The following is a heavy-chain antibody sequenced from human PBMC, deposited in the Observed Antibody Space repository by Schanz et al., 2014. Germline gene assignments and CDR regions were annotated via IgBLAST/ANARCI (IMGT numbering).Heavy chain of an antibody. V-gene: IGHV3-23*04. D-gene: IGHD4-17*01. CDR1: GFTFSSYA. J-gene: IGHJ3*02. CDR2: ISSGGGST. CDR3: ARKMKLGVYGGKGHDSLDI. Sequence: EVQLVESGGGWVQPGGSLRLSCTASGFTFSSYAMSWVRQAPGKGLEWVSSISSGGGSTYYADSVTGRFTISRDNAKNTLYLQMNTLRAEDTAVYYCARKMKLGVYGGKGHDSLDIWGQGTMVTVSS.